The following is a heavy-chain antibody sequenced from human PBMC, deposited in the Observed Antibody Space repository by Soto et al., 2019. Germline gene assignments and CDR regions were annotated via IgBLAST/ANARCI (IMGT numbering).Heavy chain of an antibody. J-gene: IGHJ6*02. V-gene: IGHV1-2*02. CDR3: ARDLIVDGPDNYAMDV. D-gene: IGHD3-22*01. CDR2: INPNSSGT. Sequence: VASVKVSCKASRYSLRGNYIHWVRQTPGQGLEWMGWINPNSSGTVYAQKFQGRVTMTRDTSLTTVYMQLNRLTSDDSAVYYCARDLIVDGPDNYAMDVWGQGTTVTVSS. CDR1: RYSLRGNY.